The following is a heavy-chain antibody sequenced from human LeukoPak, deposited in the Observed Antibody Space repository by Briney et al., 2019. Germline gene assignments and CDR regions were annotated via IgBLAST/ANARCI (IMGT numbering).Heavy chain of an antibody. J-gene: IGHJ4*02. V-gene: IGHV4-39*01. CDR2: IYYSGST. CDR3: ATLVSTRYYFDY. CDR1: GGSISSSSYY. Sequence: SETLSLTRTVSGGSISSSSYYWGWIRQPPGKGLEWIGSIYYSGSTYYNPSLKSRVTISVDTSKNQFSLRLTSVTAADTAVYFCATLVSTRYYFDYWGQGTLVTVSS. D-gene: IGHD5/OR15-5a*01.